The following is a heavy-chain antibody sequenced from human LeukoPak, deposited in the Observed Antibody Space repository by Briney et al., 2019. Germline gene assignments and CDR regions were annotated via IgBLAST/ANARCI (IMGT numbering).Heavy chain of an antibody. CDR3: ARSLAHRVLDY. CDR1: RFTFSSYG. Sequence: GGSLRLSCAASRFTFSSYGMHWVRQAPDKGLEWVAVIWYDGSNKYYADSVKGRFTISRDNSKNTLYLQMNSLRAEDTAVYYCARSLAHRVLDYWGQGTLVTVSS. J-gene: IGHJ4*02. D-gene: IGHD3-16*01. V-gene: IGHV3-33*01. CDR2: IWYDGSNK.